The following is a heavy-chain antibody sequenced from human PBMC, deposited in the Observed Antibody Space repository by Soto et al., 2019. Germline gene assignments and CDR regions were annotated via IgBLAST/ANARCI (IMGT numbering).Heavy chain of an antibody. CDR1: GGSISSSSYF. CDR3: ASHYRRRGWEWATEPLFDF. V-gene: IGHV4-61*05. D-gene: IGHD6-19*01. J-gene: IGHJ4*02. CDR2: IYYSGST. Sequence: SETLSLTCTVSGGSISSSSYFWGWIRQPPGKGLEWIGYIYYSGSTNYNPSLKSRVTISVDTPKNQFSLKLSSVTAADTAVYYCASHYRRRGWEWATEPLFDFWGQGTLVTVSS.